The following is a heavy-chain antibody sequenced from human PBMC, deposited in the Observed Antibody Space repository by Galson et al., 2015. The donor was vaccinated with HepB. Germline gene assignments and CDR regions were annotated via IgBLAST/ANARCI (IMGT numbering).Heavy chain of an antibody. D-gene: IGHD6-19*01. CDR3: TQQWGHGDFAY. J-gene: IGHJ4*02. V-gene: IGHV3-48*01. CDR1: GFAFSTYN. CDR2: ITSSSSGI. Sequence: SLRLSCAASGFAFSTYNMNWVRQAPGKGLEWISYITSSSSGIQYADSVKGRFTISRDNALNSLYLQMNSLRLEDTAVYYCTQQWGHGDFAYWGQGSLVTVSS.